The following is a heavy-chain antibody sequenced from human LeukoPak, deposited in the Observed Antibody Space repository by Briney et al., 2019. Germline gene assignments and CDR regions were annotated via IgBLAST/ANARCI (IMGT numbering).Heavy chain of an antibody. V-gene: IGHV1-24*01. CDR1: GYTLTELS. D-gene: IGHD1-26*01. J-gene: IGHJ3*02. Sequence: ASVKVSCKVSGYTLTELSMHWVRQAPGKGLEWMGGFDPEDGETIYAQKFQGRVTMTEDTSTGTAYMELSSLRSEDTAVYYCATAFEEEVGATTGAFDIWGQGTMVTVSS. CDR2: FDPEDGET. CDR3: ATAFEEEVGATTGAFDI.